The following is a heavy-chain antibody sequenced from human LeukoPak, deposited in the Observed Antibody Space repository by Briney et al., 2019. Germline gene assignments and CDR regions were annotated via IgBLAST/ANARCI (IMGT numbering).Heavy chain of an antibody. J-gene: IGHJ4*02. CDR3: ARRPGNGENYDGPSGLDY. D-gene: IGHD4/OR15-4a*01. CDR2: INHSGSN. V-gene: IGHV4-34*01. CDR1: GESFSGSY. Sequence: TETLSLTCAVHGESFSGSYGSWIRRPPGKGLQWIGEINHSGSNNYTPYLKSRVTISADTYKNQFSLKLRSVTAADTGVYYCARRPGNGENYDGPSGLDYWGQGTLVTVSS.